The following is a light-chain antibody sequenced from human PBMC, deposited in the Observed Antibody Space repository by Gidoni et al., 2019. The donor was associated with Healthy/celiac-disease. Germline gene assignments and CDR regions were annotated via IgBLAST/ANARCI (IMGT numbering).Light chain of an antibody. CDR2: DAS. CDR3: QQRSNWPRVT. J-gene: IGKJ4*01. V-gene: IGKV3-11*01. Sequence: EIVLTQSPATLSLSPGERATLSCRASQSVSSYLAWYQQKPGQAPRLLLYDASNRATGIPARFSGSGSGTDFTLTISSLEPEDFAVYYCQQRSNWPRVTFGGXTKVEIK. CDR1: QSVSSY.